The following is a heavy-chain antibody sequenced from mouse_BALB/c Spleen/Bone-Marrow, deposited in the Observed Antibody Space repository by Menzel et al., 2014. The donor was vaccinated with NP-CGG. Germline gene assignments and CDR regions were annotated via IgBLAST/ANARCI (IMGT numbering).Heavy chain of an antibody. CDR3: ARGSGTYFNV. Sequence: DVQLQESGPGLVKPSQSLSLTCSVTGYSITSGYYWNWIRQFPGSKLEWMGYVTYDGSTNYNPSLKNRSSITRDTSKNQVFLKLNSVTTEDTAAYYGARGSGTYFNVWGAGTTVTVSS. J-gene: IGHJ1*01. D-gene: IGHD4-1*01. CDR1: GYSITSGYY. CDR2: VTYDGST. V-gene: IGHV3-6*02.